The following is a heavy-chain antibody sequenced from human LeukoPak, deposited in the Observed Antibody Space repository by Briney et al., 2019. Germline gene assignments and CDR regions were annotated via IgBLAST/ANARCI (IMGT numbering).Heavy chain of an antibody. Sequence: GGSLRLSCAASGFTFSTSWMDWVRQAPGKGLEWVANIKPDGSERYYVDSVKGRFTISRDNAKSSLYLQMDSLRAEDTATYYCSRSLDYWGQGIQVTVSS. CDR3: SRSLDY. V-gene: IGHV3-7*01. CDR2: IKPDGSER. CDR1: GFTFSTSW. J-gene: IGHJ4*02.